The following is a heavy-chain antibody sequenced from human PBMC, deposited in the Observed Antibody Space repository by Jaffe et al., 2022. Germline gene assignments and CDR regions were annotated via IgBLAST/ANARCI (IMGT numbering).Heavy chain of an antibody. CDR1: GGSISSSNW. V-gene: IGHV4-4*02. CDR2: IYHSGST. D-gene: IGHD3-10*01. J-gene: IGHJ6*03. Sequence: QVQLQESGPGLVKPSGTLSLTCAVSGGSISSSNWWSWIRQPPGKGLEWIGEIYHSGSTNYNPSLKSRVTISVDKSKNQFSLKLSSVTAADTAVYYCAGNYYGSGSYNSHTYYYYYYMDVWGKGTTVTVSS. CDR3: AGNYYGSGSYNSHTYYYYYYMDV.